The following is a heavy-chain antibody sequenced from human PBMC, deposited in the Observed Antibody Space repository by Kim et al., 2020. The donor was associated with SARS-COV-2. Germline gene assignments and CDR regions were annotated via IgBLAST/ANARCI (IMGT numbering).Heavy chain of an antibody. V-gene: IGHV4-39*01. CDR2: FCYSATT. J-gene: IGHJ4*01. CDR3: ARPTLRSRCCGALGDF. Sequence: SETLSLTCTVSGASVDSSDSYWGWIRQPPGKGLEWIGSFCYSATTYYNPSLKSRITISAATTRNPFSLKITSAAVADTALYYCARPTLRSRCCGALGDF. D-gene: IGHD3-10*01. CDR1: GASVDSSDSY.